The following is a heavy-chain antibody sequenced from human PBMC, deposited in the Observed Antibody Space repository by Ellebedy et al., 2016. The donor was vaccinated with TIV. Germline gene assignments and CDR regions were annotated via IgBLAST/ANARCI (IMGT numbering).Heavy chain of an antibody. CDR1: GFTFSSYS. CDR3: ARESEDILTGYYLFL. V-gene: IGHV3-48*01. CDR2: ISSSSSTK. D-gene: IGHD3-9*01. Sequence: PGGSLRLSCAASGFTFSSYSMNRVRQAPGKGLEWVSYISSSSSTKYYADSVKGRFTISRDNSKNTLYLQMNSLRAEDTAVYYCARESEDILTGYYLFLWGQGTLVTVSS. J-gene: IGHJ4*02.